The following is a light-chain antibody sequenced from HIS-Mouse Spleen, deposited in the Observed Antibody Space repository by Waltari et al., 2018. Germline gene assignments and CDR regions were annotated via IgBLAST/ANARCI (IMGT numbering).Light chain of an antibody. J-gene: IGKJ1*01. CDR1: QTVLYSSNNKHY. CDR2: WAS. Sequence: DIVMTQSLDSLAVSLGERATLNCKSSQTVLYSSNNKHYLAWYQQKPGQPPKLLIYWASTRESGVPDRFSGSGSGTDFTLTISSLQAEDVAVYYCQQYYSTPWTFGQGTKVEIK. V-gene: IGKV4-1*01. CDR3: QQYYSTPWT.